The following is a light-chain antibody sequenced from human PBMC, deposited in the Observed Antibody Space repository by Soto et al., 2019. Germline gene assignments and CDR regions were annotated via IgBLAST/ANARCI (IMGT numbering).Light chain of an antibody. V-gene: IGKV3-20*01. CDR3: LHYASSRYT. Sequence: EIVLTQSPGTLSLSPGERATLSCRASQSVSSSYLAWYQQRPGQAPRLVIYAASSRATGIPDRFSGSGSGPDFTLTISRLEPEDFAVYSCLHYASSRYTFGQGTKLEIK. CDR2: AAS. J-gene: IGKJ2*01. CDR1: QSVSSSY.